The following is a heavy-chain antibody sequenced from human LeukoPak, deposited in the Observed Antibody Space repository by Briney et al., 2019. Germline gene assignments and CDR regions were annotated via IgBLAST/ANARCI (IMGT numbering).Heavy chain of an antibody. CDR1: GFTFDDYA. Sequence: GGSLRLSCAASGFTFDDYAMHWVRQAPGKGLEWVSLISGDGGSTYYADSVKGRFTISRDNAKNSLYLQMNSLRAEDTAVYYCVRDTFSPDAFDIWGQGTMVTVSS. J-gene: IGHJ3*02. CDR2: ISGDGGST. CDR3: VRDTFSPDAFDI. V-gene: IGHV3-43*02.